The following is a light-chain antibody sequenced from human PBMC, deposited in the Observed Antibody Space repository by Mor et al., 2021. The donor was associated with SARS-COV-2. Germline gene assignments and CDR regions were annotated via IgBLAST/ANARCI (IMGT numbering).Light chain of an antibody. CDR2: DVS. Sequence: DVSDRPSGVSNRFSASKSGNTATLTISGLQPEDEADYFCSSYTSSSKVVFGTGTMVTVL. J-gene: IGLJ1*01. CDR3: SSYTSSSKVV. V-gene: IGLV2-14*03.